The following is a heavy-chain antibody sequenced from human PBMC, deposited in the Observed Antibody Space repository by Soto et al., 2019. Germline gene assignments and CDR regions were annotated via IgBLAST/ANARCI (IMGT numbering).Heavy chain of an antibody. CDR1: GFTFSTYW. J-gene: IGHJ6*02. V-gene: IGHV3-74*01. CDR3: ARGLRNYYGVDV. CDR2: IKFDGSST. Sequence: EVQLVESRGGLVQPGGSLRLSCVASGFTFSTYWMHWVRQAPRKGLVWVSRIKFDGSSTSYADSVKGRFTISRDNAKNTVYLQMNSLGAEDTGVFYCARGLRNYYGVDVWGQGTTVTVSS. D-gene: IGHD5-12*01.